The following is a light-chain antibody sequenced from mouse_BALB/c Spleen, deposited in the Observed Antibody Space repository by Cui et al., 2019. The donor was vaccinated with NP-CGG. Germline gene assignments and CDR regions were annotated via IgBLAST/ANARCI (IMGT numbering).Light chain of an antibody. Sequence: QAVVTQESALTISPGETVTLTCRSSTGTITTSNYANWVQEKPDHLITSLIGGTNNRAPGVPARFSGSLIGDKAALTITGAQTEDEAIYFCALWYSNHWVFGGGTKLTVL. CDR3: ALWYSNHWV. CDR2: GTN. CDR1: TGTITTSNY. V-gene: IGLV1*01. J-gene: IGLJ1*01.